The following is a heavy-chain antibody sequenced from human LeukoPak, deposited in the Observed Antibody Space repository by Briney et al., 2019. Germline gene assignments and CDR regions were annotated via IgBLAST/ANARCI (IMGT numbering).Heavy chain of an antibody. CDR2: ISSRSSYI. Sequence: PGGSLRLSCAASGFTFSSYSMTWVRQAPGKGLEWVSFISSRSSYIYNADSVKGRFTISRDNSKNTLYLQMNSLRAEDTAVYYCAAQANYYDSSGYYYVAGEFDYWGQGTLVTVSS. J-gene: IGHJ4*02. D-gene: IGHD3-22*01. CDR1: GFTFSSYS. V-gene: IGHV3-21*01. CDR3: AAQANYYDSSGYYYVAGEFDY.